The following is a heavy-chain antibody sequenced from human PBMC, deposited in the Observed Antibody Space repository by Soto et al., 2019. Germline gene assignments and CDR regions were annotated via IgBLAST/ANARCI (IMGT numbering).Heavy chain of an antibody. Sequence: SETLSPTCALYAGSFSGYYWSWIRQPPGKGLGWIGEINHSRSTNYNPSLKSRVTISVDTSKNQFSLKLSSVTAADTAVYYCARGDCSGGSCPDDAFDIWGQGTMVTVSS. CDR1: AGSFSGYY. D-gene: IGHD2-15*01. CDR2: INHSRST. V-gene: IGHV4-34*01. CDR3: ARGDCSGGSCPDDAFDI. J-gene: IGHJ3*02.